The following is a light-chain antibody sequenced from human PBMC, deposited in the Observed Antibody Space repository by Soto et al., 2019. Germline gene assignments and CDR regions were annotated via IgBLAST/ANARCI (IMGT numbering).Light chain of an antibody. CDR3: SSYAGSSNLV. Sequence: QSALTQPPSASGSPGQSVTISCTGTSSDVGGYNYVSWYQQHPGKAPKLMIYEVSKRPSGVPDRFSGPKSGNTASLTVSGLQAEDEADYYCSSYAGSSNLVFGGGTKLTVL. J-gene: IGLJ2*01. V-gene: IGLV2-8*01. CDR1: SSDVGGYNY. CDR2: EVS.